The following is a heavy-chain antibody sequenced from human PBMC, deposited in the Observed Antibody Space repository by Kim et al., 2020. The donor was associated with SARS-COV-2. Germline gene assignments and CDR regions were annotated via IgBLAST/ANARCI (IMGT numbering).Heavy chain of an antibody. J-gene: IGHJ3*02. CDR3: ARPEGGYSSGWFDDAFDI. D-gene: IGHD6-19*01. V-gene: IGHV3-11*06. Sequence: KSRITISRDNAKNSLYLQMNSLRAEDTAVCYCARPEGGYSSGWFDDAFDIWGQGTMVTVSS.